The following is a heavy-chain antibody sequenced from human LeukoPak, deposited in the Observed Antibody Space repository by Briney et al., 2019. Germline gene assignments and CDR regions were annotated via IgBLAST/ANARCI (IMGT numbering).Heavy chain of an antibody. J-gene: IGHJ4*02. CDR1: GYTFTGYY. D-gene: IGHD3-9*01. CDR3: ARERRYFDWLSLAHYDY. V-gene: IGHV1-46*01. CDR2: INPSGGST. Sequence: ASVKVSCKASGYTFTGYYMHWVRQAPGQGLEWMGIINPSGGSTSYAQKFQGRVTMTRDTSTSTVYMELSSLRSEDTAVYYCARERRYFDWLSLAHYDYWGQGTLVTVSS.